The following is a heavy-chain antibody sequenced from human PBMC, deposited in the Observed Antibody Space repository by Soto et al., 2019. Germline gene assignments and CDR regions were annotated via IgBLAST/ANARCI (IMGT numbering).Heavy chain of an antibody. CDR1: GGSISSGGYY. J-gene: IGHJ3*02. Sequence: SLTCTVSGGSISSGGYYWSWIRQHPGKGLEWIGYIYYSGSTYYNPSLKSRVTISVDTSKNQFSLKLSSVTAADTAVYYCARESGTPYDAFDIWGQGTMVTVSS. CDR2: IYYSGST. V-gene: IGHV4-31*03. CDR3: ARESGTPYDAFDI. D-gene: IGHD1-1*01.